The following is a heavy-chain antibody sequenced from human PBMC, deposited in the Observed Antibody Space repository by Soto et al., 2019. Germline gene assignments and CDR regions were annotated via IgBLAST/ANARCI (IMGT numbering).Heavy chain of an antibody. CDR1: GFTFDDYA. CDR3: AKDIYTRTSGYIFND. Sequence: GGSLRLSCAASGFTFDDYAMHWVRQAPGKGLEWVSGISWNSGSIAYADSVKGRFTISRDNAKNSLYLQMNNLRPEDTAFYYCAKDIYTRTSGYIFNDWGQGTLVTVSS. V-gene: IGHV3-9*01. D-gene: IGHD3-22*01. J-gene: IGHJ4*02. CDR2: ISWNSGSI.